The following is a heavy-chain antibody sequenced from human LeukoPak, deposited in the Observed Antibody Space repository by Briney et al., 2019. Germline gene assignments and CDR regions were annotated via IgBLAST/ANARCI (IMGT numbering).Heavy chain of an antibody. J-gene: IGHJ4*02. D-gene: IGHD3-10*01. Sequence: ASVKVSCKASGGTFSSYAISWVQQAPGQGLEWMGRIIPIFGTANYAQKFQGRVTITTDESTSTAYMELRSLRSEDTAVYYSARDSGLGWFGELTFDYWGQGTLVTVSS. CDR2: IIPIFGTA. CDR1: GGTFSSYA. V-gene: IGHV1-69*05. CDR3: ARDSGLGWFGELTFDY.